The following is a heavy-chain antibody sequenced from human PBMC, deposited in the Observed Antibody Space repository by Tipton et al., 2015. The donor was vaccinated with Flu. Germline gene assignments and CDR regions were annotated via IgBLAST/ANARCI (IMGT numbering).Heavy chain of an antibody. CDR2: IFHTGST. CDR3: VRRDYSNYVSDPKSWFDP. D-gene: IGHD4-11*01. V-gene: IGHV4-38-2*02. Sequence: TLSLTCTLSGDSISSDYYWGWIRQPPGKGLEWIGNIFHTGSTYHNPSLKSRVTISIDTSKNQFSLKMKSVTAADKAVYYCVRRDYSNYVSDPKSWFDPWGQGTLVTVSS. CDR1: GDSISSDYY. J-gene: IGHJ5*02.